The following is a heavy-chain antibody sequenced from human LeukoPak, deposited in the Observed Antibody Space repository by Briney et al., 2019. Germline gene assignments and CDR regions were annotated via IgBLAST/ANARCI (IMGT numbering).Heavy chain of an antibody. V-gene: IGHV3-23*01. CDR1: RFTFSSYC. CDR2: VNGGGDRT. D-gene: IGHD2-8*02. J-gene: IGHJ4*02. Sequence: AGSLRLSSEASRFTFSSYCRSWAPQGPEKGRERGAAVNGGGDRTDNTNSVKGRYTISRINSENTLYLQMNTLRTEDTALYYCARDVKYCTGGVCDFTAVADYWGQGTLVTVSS. CDR3: ARDVKYCTGGVCDFTAVADY.